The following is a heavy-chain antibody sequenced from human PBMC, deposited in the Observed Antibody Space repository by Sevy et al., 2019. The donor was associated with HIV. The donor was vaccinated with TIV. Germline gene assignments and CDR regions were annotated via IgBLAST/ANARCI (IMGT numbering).Heavy chain of an antibody. CDR2: ISYSGDT. CDR1: GGSISSDSYN. Sequence: SETLSLTCTVFGGSISSDSYNWGWIRQPPGKGLGWIGSISYSGDTHYNPSVKSRLSMSVDTSKNQFSLNLASVTAADTAVYFCARHYGGSADFWGQGTLVTVSS. D-gene: IGHD2-15*01. J-gene: IGHJ4*02. V-gene: IGHV4-39*01. CDR3: ARHYGGSADF.